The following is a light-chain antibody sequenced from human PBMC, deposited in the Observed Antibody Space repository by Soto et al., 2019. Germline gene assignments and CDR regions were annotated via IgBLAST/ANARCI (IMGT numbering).Light chain of an antibody. CDR3: QQRGNLWT. J-gene: IGKJ1*01. CDR1: QSVSRS. Sequence: EIVLTQSPATLSLSPGERATLSCRASQSVSRSFAWYQQKPGQAPRLLIYDASNRATGIPARFSGSGSGTDFTPTITGIEPEDNAAYYCQQRGNLWTFGQGTKGEVK. CDR2: DAS. V-gene: IGKV3-11*01.